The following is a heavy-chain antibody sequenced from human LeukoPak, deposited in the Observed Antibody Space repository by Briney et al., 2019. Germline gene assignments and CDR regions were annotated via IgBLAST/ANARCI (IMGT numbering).Heavy chain of an antibody. J-gene: IGHJ4*02. Sequence: PGGSLTLSCAASGFTFSSYDMHWVRQATGKGLEWVSAIGTAGDTYYPGSVKGRFTISRENAKNSLYLQMNSLRAGDTAVYYCARGGEQLVSSDPGSFDYWGQGTLVTVSS. CDR1: GFTFSSYD. V-gene: IGHV3-13*01. CDR2: IGTAGDT. D-gene: IGHD6-6*01. CDR3: ARGGEQLVSSDPGSFDY.